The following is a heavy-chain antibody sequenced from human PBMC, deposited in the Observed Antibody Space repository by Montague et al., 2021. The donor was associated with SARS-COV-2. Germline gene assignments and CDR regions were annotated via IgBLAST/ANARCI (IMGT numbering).Heavy chain of an antibody. CDR2: IFHTGGT. D-gene: IGHD3-3*01. V-gene: IGHV4-4*02. CDR1: NGSISSNEW. J-gene: IGHJ4*02. CDR3: ARAQKTISGMLIPPYYFDF. Sequence: SETLSLTCVVSNGSISSNEWWSWVRQAPGKGLEWIGEIFHTGGTNYNPSLRSRVIISVDKSRNQFSLKVTSLTAADTAVYYCARAQKTISGMLIPPYYFDFWGQGTLVTVSS.